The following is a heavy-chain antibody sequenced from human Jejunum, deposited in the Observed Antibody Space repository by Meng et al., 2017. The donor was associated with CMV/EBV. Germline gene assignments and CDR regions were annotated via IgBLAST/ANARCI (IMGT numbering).Heavy chain of an antibody. Sequence: ITSGYYWGWIRQPPGQGLEWIGTIYHSGNTYYNPSLKSRVTISLDTSKNQFSLKLTSVTAADTAVYYCARGRSTWSSYYAGTFDYWGQGTLVTVSS. CDR2: IYHSGNT. D-gene: IGHD2-2*01. CDR1: ITSGYY. CDR3: ARGRSTWSSYYAGTFDY. V-gene: IGHV4-38-2*02. J-gene: IGHJ4*02.